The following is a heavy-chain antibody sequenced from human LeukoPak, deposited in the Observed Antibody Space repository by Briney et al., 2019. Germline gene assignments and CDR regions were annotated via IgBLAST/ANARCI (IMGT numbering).Heavy chain of an antibody. Sequence: ASVKVSCKASGYTFTGYYMHWVRQAPGQGLEWMGWINPNSGGTNYAQKFQGRVTMTRDTSISTAYMELRSLRSDDTAVYYCARDDIVVVPAARHLDYWGQGALVTVSS. CDR2: INPNSGGT. CDR1: GYTFTGYY. J-gene: IGHJ4*02. D-gene: IGHD2-2*01. CDR3: ARDDIVVVPAARHLDY. V-gene: IGHV1-2*02.